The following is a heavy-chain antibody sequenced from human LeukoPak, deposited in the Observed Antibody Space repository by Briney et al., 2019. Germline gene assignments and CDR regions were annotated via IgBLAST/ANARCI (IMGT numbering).Heavy chain of an antibody. Sequence: ASVKVSCKASGGTFSSYAISWVRQAPGQGLEWMGRIIPILGIANYAQKFQGRVTITADKSTSTAYMELSSLRSEDTAVYYCARGGSGWYLDAFDIWGQGTMVTVSS. D-gene: IGHD6-19*01. CDR3: ARGGSGWYLDAFDI. J-gene: IGHJ3*02. CDR2: IIPILGIA. CDR1: GGTFSSYA. V-gene: IGHV1-69*04.